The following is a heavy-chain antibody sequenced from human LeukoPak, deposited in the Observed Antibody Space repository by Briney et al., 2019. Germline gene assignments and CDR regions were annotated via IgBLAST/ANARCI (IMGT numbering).Heavy chain of an antibody. CDR1: GFTVRNNY. V-gene: IGHV3-66*01. CDR2: IYSGGST. J-gene: IGHJ4*02. D-gene: IGHD3-10*01. CDR3: ATGERMVRGDGVDY. Sequence: TGGSLRLSCAASGFTVRNNYMSWVRQAPGKGLEWVSVIYSGGSTYYADSVKGRFTISRDNSKNTLYLQMNSQRAEDTAVYFCATGERMVRGDGVDYWGQGTLVTVSS.